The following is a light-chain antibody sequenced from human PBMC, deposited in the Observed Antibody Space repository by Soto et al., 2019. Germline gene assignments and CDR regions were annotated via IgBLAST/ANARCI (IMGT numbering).Light chain of an antibody. CDR3: QQYGDYSWT. V-gene: IGKV1-5*03. CDR1: RSISRW. Sequence: DIQMTQSTSILSASVGDRVTITYRASRSISRWLAWYQQKPGKAPNLLIYKASNLEGGVPSRFSGSGSGTEFTLTITGLQPDDFATYYCQQYGDYSWTFGPGTKVEIK. CDR2: KAS. J-gene: IGKJ1*01.